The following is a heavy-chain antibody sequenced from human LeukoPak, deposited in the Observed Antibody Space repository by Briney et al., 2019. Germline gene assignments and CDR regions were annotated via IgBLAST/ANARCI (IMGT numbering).Heavy chain of an antibody. CDR1: GYTFTSYG. D-gene: IGHD5-12*01. CDR3: ARVPVEQYYSGYDRDAFDI. CDR2: IIPIFGTA. J-gene: IGHJ3*02. V-gene: IGHV1-69*05. Sequence: ASVKVSCKASGYTFTSYGISWVRQAPGQGLEWMGRIIPIFGTANYAQKFQGRVTITTDESTSTAYMELSSLRSEDTAVYYCARVPVEQYYSGYDRDAFDIWGQGTMVTVSS.